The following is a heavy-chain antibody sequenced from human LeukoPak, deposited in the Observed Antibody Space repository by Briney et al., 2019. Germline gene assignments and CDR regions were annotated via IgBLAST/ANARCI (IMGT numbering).Heavy chain of an antibody. CDR3: AKDRSVNYYGSGSYYKGPGRFN. J-gene: IGHJ4*02. D-gene: IGHD3-10*01. Sequence: GGSLRLSCAASGFNFSNYYMTWIRQAPGKGLEWVSAISGSGGSTYYADSVKGRFTISRDNSKNTLYLQMNSLRAEDTAVYYCAKDRSVNYYGSGSYYKGPGRFNWGQGTVVTVSS. CDR1: GFNFSNYY. V-gene: IGHV3-23*01. CDR2: ISGSGGST.